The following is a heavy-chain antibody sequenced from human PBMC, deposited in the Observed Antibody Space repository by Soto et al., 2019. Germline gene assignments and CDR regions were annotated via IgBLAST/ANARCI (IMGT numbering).Heavy chain of an antibody. CDR3: ARGSPPDY. CDR2: IWYDGSNK. V-gene: IGHV3-33*01. J-gene: IGHJ4*02. Sequence: QVQLVESGGGVVQPGRSLRLSCAASGFTFSSYGMLWVRQAPGKGLEWVTVIWYDGSNKHYADSVKGRFTISRDNSKNMVSLQMNSLRVEDTAVYYCARGSPPDYWGQGTLVTVSS. CDR1: GFTFSSYG.